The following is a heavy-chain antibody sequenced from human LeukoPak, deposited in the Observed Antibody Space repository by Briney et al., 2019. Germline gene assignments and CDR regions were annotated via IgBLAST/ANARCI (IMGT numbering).Heavy chain of an antibody. CDR2: ISAYNGNT. V-gene: IGHV1-18*01. D-gene: IGHD6-6*01. CDR3: ARAPDPYSSSSAYFFDY. Sequence: ASVKVSCKASGYTFTSYGISWVRHAPGQGLEWMGWISAYNGNTNYAQKLQGRVTMTTDTSTSTAYMELRSLRSDDTAVYYCARAPDPYSSSSAYFFDYWGQGTLVTVSS. J-gene: IGHJ4*02. CDR1: GYTFTSYG.